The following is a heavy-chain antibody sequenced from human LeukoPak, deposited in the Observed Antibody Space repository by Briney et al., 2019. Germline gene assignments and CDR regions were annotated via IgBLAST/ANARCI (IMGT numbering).Heavy chain of an antibody. D-gene: IGHD3-10*01. V-gene: IGHV3-7*01. Sequence: GGSLRLSCAASGFTFSSYWMSWVRQAPGKGLEWVANIKQDGSEKYYVDSVKGRFTISRDNAKNSLYLQMNSLRAEDTAVYYCAKELHYYYGSGSYYNGGYYYYMDVWGKGTTVTISS. CDR3: AKELHYYYGSGSYYNGGYYYYMDV. J-gene: IGHJ6*03. CDR2: IKQDGSEK. CDR1: GFTFSSYW.